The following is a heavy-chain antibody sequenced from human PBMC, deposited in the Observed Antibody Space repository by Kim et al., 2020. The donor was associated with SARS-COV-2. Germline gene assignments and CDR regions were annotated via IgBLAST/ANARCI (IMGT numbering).Heavy chain of an antibody. J-gene: IGHJ6*03. V-gene: IGHV3-23*01. Sequence: EDSVKGRFTISRDNSKNTLYLQMNSLRAEDTAVYYCAKSRNIYYYYYMDVWGKGTTVTVSS. CDR3: AKSRNIYYYYYMDV. D-gene: IGHD5-12*01.